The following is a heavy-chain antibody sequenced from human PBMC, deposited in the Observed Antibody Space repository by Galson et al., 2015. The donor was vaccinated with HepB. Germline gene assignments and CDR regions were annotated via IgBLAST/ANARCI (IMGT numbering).Heavy chain of an antibody. Sequence: SLRLSCAASGFTFSSNGMNWVRQAPGKGLEWVAIISHDGSSENFADSVKGRFTISRDNFKNTVYLQMNSLRPEDTAVYYCAREKTSGPYSYYYLDVWGKGTTVTVSS. V-gene: IGHV3-30-3*01. J-gene: IGHJ6*03. D-gene: IGHD2-15*01. CDR3: AREKTSGPYSYYYLDV. CDR1: GFTFSSNG. CDR2: ISHDGSSE.